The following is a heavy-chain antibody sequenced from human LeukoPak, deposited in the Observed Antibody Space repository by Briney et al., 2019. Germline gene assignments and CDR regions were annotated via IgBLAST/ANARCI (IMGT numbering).Heavy chain of an antibody. Sequence: SETLSLTCAVYGGSFSGYYWSWIRQPPGKGLEWIGEINHSGSTNYNPSLKSRVTISVDTSKNQFSLKLSSVTGADTAVYYCARRPFTYFPFDYWGQGTLVTVSS. CDR3: ARRPFTYFPFDY. D-gene: IGHD2/OR15-2a*01. J-gene: IGHJ4*02. CDR1: GGSFSGYY. CDR2: INHSGST. V-gene: IGHV4-34*01.